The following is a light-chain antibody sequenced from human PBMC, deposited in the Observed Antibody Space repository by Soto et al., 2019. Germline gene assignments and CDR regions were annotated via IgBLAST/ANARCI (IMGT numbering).Light chain of an antibody. V-gene: IGLV2-8*01. CDR3: SSYAGSNDVV. Sequence: QSVLTQPPSASGSAGESVTISCTGTSSDVGGYNYVSWYQQHPGKAPKLMIYEVSKRPSGVPDRFSGSKSGNTASLTVSGLQAEDEADYYCSSYAGSNDVVFRGGIKLTVL. CDR2: EVS. CDR1: SSDVGGYNY. J-gene: IGLJ2*01.